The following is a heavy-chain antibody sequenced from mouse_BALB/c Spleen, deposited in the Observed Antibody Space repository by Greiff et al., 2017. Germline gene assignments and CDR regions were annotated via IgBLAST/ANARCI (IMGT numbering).Heavy chain of an antibody. CDR1: GISITTGNYR. V-gene: IGHV3-5*02. J-gene: IGHJ4*01. CDR2: IYYSGTI. Sequence: EVQLQESGPGLVKPSQTVSLTCTVTGISITTGNYRWSWIRQFPGNKLEWIGYIYYSGTITYNPSLTSRTTITRDTSKNQFFLEMNSLTAEDTATYYCAREGYAYAMDYWGQGTSVTVSS. D-gene: IGHD2-10*02. CDR3: AREGYAYAMDY.